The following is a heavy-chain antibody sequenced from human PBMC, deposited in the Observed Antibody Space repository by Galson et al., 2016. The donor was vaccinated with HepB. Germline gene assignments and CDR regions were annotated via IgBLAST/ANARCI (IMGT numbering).Heavy chain of an antibody. CDR3: ARAPWHYCSSASCYDGID. V-gene: IGHV3-11*06. Sequence: SLRLSCAASGFTFSDYYMNWVRQGPGKGLEWLSSISSGGSYTNYADSVRGRFTISRDNAKNSLHLLMVSLRADDTAVYYCARAPWHYCSSASCYDGIDWGQGTLVSVS. D-gene: IGHD2-2*01. J-gene: IGHJ4*02. CDR1: GFTFSDYY. CDR2: ISSGGSYT.